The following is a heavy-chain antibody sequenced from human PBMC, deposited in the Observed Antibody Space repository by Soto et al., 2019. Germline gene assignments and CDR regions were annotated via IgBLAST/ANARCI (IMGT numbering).Heavy chain of an antibody. CDR2: IYYSGST. D-gene: IGHD3-22*01. CDR1: GGSISSYY. J-gene: IGHJ4*02. Sequence: PSETLSLTCTVSGGSISSYYWSWIRQPPGKGLEWIGYIYYSGSTNYNPSLKSRVTISVDTSKNQFSLTLSSVTAADTAVYYCARLSTYYYDSSGSYIDYWGQGTLVTVSS. CDR3: ARLSTYYYDSSGSYIDY. V-gene: IGHV4-59*08.